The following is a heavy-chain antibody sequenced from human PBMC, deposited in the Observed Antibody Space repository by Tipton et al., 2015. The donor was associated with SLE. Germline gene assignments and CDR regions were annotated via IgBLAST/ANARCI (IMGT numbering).Heavy chain of an antibody. CDR2: IYYSGST. J-gene: IGHJ3*02. CDR3: ARLSVVVIGTI. D-gene: IGHD3-22*01. Sequence: TLSLTCTVSGGSISSSNYYWGWIRQPPGKGLEWIGNIYYSGSTYYNPSLKSRVTISVDTSKNQFSLKLSSVTAADTAVYYCARLSVVVIGTIWGQGTMVTVSS. CDR1: GGSISSSNYY. V-gene: IGHV4-39*07.